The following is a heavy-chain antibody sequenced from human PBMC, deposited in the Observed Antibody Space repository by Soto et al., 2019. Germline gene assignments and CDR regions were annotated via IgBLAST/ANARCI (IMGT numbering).Heavy chain of an antibody. D-gene: IGHD3-22*01. J-gene: IGHJ5*02. CDR2: IYHGWST. Sequence: SETLSLTCAVSGYSISSGYYWGWLRQHPGKGLEWSGSIYHGWSTYYNTSLNSRGTLSIDMTNNNVSLILNSVTAADTAVYYCARVGPWVPYYYDSSPSPFENLFDPLGPGTLVTVSS. V-gene: IGHV4-38-2*01. CDR3: ARVGPWVPYYYDSSPSPFENLFDP. CDR1: GYSISSGYY.